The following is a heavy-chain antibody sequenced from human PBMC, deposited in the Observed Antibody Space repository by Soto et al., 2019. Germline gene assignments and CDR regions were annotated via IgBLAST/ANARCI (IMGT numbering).Heavy chain of an antibody. D-gene: IGHD6-13*01. J-gene: IGHJ5*02. CDR1: GGSISSSSYY. CDR2: IYYSGST. V-gene: IGHV4-39*01. CDR3: AGLAAGDGYNWFDP. Sequence: SETLSLTCTVSGGSISSSSYYWGWIRQPPGKGLEWIGSIYYSGSTYYNPSLKSRVTISVDTSKNQFSLKLSSVTAANTAVYYCAGLAAGDGYNWFDPWGQGTLVTVSS.